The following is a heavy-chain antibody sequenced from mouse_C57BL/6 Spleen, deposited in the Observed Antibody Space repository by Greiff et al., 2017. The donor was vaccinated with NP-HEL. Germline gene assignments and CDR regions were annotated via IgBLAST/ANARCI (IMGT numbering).Heavy chain of an antibody. CDR3: ARVDYDGGYFDY. J-gene: IGHJ2*01. Sequence: DVKLQESGPGLVKPSQSLSLTCSVTGYSITSGYYWNWIRQFPGNKLEWMGYISYDGSNNYNPSLKNRISITRDTSKNQFFLKLNSVTTEDTATYYCARVDYDGGYFDYWGQGTTLTVSS. CDR1: GYSITSGYY. D-gene: IGHD2-4*01. V-gene: IGHV3-6*01. CDR2: ISYDGSN.